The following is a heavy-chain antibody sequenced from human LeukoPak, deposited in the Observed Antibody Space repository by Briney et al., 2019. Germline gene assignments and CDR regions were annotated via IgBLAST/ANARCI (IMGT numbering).Heavy chain of an antibody. V-gene: IGHV3-23*01. Sequence: GGSLRLSCAASGFTVSTNYMTWVRQAPGKGLEWVSAISGSGGSTYYADSVKGRFTISRDNSKNTLYLQMNSLRAEDTAVYYCARDWLFLLLDYWGQGTLVTVSS. CDR3: ARDWLFLLLDY. CDR1: GFTVSTNY. J-gene: IGHJ4*02. CDR2: ISGSGGST. D-gene: IGHD3-9*01.